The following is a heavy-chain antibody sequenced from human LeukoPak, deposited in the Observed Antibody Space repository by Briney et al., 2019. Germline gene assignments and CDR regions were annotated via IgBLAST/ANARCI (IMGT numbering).Heavy chain of an antibody. CDR3: ARHSSIYDFDY. V-gene: IGHV4-39*01. J-gene: IGHJ4*02. D-gene: IGHD5/OR15-5a*01. CDR1: GGSISSSSYS. CDR2: IYYSVST. Sequence: SETLSLTCSVSGGSISSSSYSWGWIRQPPGKGLEWIGSIYYSVSTYYPSLKSRVTISVDTSKNQFSLELSSVTAADTAVYYCARHSSIYDFDYWGQGTLVTVSS.